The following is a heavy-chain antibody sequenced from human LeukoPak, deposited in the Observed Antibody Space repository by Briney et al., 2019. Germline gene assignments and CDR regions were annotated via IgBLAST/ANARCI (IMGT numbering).Heavy chain of an antibody. D-gene: IGHD2-2*03. CDR3: ARYGVPLDSAFDI. J-gene: IGHJ3*02. CDR2: IYTSGST. V-gene: IGHV4-61*02. Sequence: SQTLSLTCTVTGGSISSGGYYWSWIRQPPGKGLEWIGRIYTSGSTNYNPSFKSRVTMSVDTSKNQFSLKLSSVTAADTAVYYCARYGVPLDSAFDIWGQGTMVTVSS. CDR1: GGSISSGGYY.